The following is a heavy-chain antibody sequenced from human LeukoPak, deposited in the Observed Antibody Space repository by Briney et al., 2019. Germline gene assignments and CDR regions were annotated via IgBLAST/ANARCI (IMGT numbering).Heavy chain of an antibody. CDR1: GFTFSSYG. CDR3: ARWYSGYDPKALDY. V-gene: IGHV3-23*01. CDR2: ISGSGVNT. Sequence: GGSLRLSCAASGFTFSSYGMSWVRQAPGKGLEWVSAISGSGVNTYYADSVKGRFTISRDNAKNSLYLQMNSLRAEDTAVYYCARWYSGYDPKALDYWGQGTLVTVSS. J-gene: IGHJ4*02. D-gene: IGHD5-12*01.